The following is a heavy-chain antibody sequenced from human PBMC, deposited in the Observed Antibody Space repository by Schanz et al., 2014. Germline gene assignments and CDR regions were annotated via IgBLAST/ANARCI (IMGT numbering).Heavy chain of an antibody. J-gene: IGHJ2*01. CDR3: ARNRVSGGQNWYFDL. D-gene: IGHD1-26*01. CDR2: IKSDGSST. CDR1: GFTFSSYW. V-gene: IGHV3-74*01. Sequence: EVQLVESGGGLVQPGGSLRLSCAASGFTFSSYWMHWVRQVPGKGLVWVSRIKSDGSSTSYADSVKGRFTISRDNTKNSLFLQLNSLRADDTAVYYCARNRVSGGQNWYFDLWGRGTLVTVSS.